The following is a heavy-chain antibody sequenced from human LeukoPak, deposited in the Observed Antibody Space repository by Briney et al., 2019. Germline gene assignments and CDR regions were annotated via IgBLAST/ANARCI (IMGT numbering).Heavy chain of an antibody. D-gene: IGHD5-18*01. J-gene: IGHJ4*02. CDR3: ARSPDTAMVDY. CDR1: GCSISSGGYY. Sequence: SEPLSHTGTVPGCSISSGGYYLSWIRHPPATCLEWIGYIYHSGSTYYNPSLKSRVTISVDRSKNQFSLKLSSVTAADTAVYYCARSPDTAMVDYWGQGTLVTVSS. CDR2: IYHSGST. V-gene: IGHV4-30-2*01.